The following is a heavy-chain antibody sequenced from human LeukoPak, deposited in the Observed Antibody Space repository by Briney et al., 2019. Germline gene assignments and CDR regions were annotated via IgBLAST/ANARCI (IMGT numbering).Heavy chain of an antibody. D-gene: IGHD2-2*01. J-gene: IGHJ4*02. CDR2: ISHSGNT. CDR3: ARESVVIPAASDY. CDR1: GGSISSYD. V-gene: IGHV4-59*12. Sequence: PSETLSLTCTVSGGSISSYDWSWIRQPPGRGLEWIAYISHSGNTYYNPSLKSRLTISVDTSKNQFSLKLSSVTSADTAVYYCARESVVIPAASDYWGQGTLVTVSS.